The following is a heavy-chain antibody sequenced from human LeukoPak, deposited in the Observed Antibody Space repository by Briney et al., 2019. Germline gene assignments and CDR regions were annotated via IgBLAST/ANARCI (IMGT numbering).Heavy chain of an antibody. J-gene: IGHJ4*02. CDR1: GFTFSSYG. Sequence: GGSLRLSCAASGFTFSSYGMHWVRQAPGKGLEWVAFIRYDGSNKYYADSVKGRFTISRDNSKNTLYLQMNSLRAEDTAVYYCAKASAASSGSYGGYFDYWGQGTLVTVSS. V-gene: IGHV3-30*02. D-gene: IGHD1-26*01. CDR3: AKASAASSGSYGGYFDY. CDR2: IRYDGSNK.